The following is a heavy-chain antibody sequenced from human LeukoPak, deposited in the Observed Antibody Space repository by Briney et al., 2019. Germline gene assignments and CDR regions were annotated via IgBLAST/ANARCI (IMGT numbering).Heavy chain of an antibody. CDR2: IRSKGYGSTK. D-gene: IGHD3-9*01. CDR1: GFTFGGYA. Sequence: GGSLRLSCTASGFTFGGYAMNWVRQAPGKGLEWVGLIRSKGYGSTKEYAECVKGRFTISRDDYKTLGYLQMNSLKTQDTAVYYCPRGRYDILTGYYNPLFDYWRQGTLVTVSS. J-gene: IGHJ4*02. CDR3: PRGRYDILTGYYNPLFDY. V-gene: IGHV3-49*04.